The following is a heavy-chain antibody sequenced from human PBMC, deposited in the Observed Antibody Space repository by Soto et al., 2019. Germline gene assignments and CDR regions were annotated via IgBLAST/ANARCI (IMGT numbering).Heavy chain of an antibody. CDR3: ARDCXSTSCYPGYYYYYGMDV. CDR2: ISAYNGNT. Sequence: ASVEVSCKASGYTFTSYGISWVRQAPGQGLEWMGWISAYNGNTNYAQKLQGRVTMTTDTSTSTAYMELRSLRSDDTAVYYCARDCXSTSCYPGYYYYYGMDVWGQGTTVTVSS. J-gene: IGHJ6*02. D-gene: IGHD2-2*01. CDR1: GYTFTSYG. V-gene: IGHV1-18*01.